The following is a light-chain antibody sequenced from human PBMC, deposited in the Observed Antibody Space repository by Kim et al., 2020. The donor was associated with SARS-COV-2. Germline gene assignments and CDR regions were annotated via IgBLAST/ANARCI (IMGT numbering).Light chain of an antibody. V-gene: IGLV3-19*01. CDR2: GKY. CDR1: SLRTYY. Sequence: SSELTQDPVVSVALGQTVRITCQGDSLRTYYTSWYQQKPGQAPVLVIYGKYGRPSGIPDRFSVSSSGNTASLTITGAQAEDEADYYCNSRDSSGNHMIFGGGTQLTVL. CDR3: NSRDSSGNHMI. J-gene: IGLJ2*01.